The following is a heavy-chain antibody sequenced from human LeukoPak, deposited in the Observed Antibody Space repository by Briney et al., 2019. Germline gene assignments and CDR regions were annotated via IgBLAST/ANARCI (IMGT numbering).Heavy chain of an antibody. J-gene: IGHJ5*02. V-gene: IGHV3-74*01. CDR2: INGDGSDT. CDR3: ARDPRNKGFDP. D-gene: IGHD1/OR15-1a*01. Sequence: GGSLRLSCAASGFTFDDYAMHWVRQAPGKGLVWVSCINGDGSDTRYADSVKGRFTISRDNAKNTLYLQMNSLRAEDTAVYYCARDPRNKGFDPWGQGTLVTVSS. CDR1: GFTFDDYA.